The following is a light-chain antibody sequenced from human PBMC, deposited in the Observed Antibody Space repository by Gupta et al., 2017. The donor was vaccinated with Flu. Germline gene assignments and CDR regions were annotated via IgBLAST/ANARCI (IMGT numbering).Light chain of an antibody. Sequence: PSSLSASVGDRVTIACRASQIISSYLNWYQQKPGKAPNLLIYSASNLKSGVPSRFSGSGSGTDFTLTISSLQPEDFATYYCQQSNYLPYTFGQGTKLEIK. CDR1: QIISSY. V-gene: IGKV1-39*01. CDR3: QQSNYLPYT. J-gene: IGKJ2*01. CDR2: SAS.